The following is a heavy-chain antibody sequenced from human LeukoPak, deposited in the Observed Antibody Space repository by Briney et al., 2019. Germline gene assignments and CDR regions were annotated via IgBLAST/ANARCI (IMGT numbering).Heavy chain of an antibody. Sequence: GGSLKLSCAASGFTFSGSAMHWVRPASGKGLEWVGRIRSKTNSYATVYSASVKGRFTISRDASKNAAYLQMNSLKTEDTAVYYCTTPGDTAMPNFDYWGQGTLVTVSS. D-gene: IGHD5-18*01. CDR2: IRSKTNSYAT. CDR3: TTPGDTAMPNFDY. J-gene: IGHJ4*02. V-gene: IGHV3-73*01. CDR1: GFTFSGSA.